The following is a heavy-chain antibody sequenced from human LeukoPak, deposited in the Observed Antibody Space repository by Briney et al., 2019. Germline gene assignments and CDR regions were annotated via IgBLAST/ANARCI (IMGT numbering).Heavy chain of an antibody. Sequence: ASVKVSCKASGYTFTSYDINWVRQATGQGLEWMGRMNPNSGNTGYAQKFQGRVTMTRNTSISTAYMELSSLRSEDTAVYYCARGRRGGRRYCSSTSCLRDWFDPWGQGTLVTVSS. J-gene: IGHJ5*02. CDR1: GYTFTSYD. CDR3: ARGRRGGRRYCSSTSCLRDWFDP. D-gene: IGHD2-2*01. CDR2: MNPNSGNT. V-gene: IGHV1-8*01.